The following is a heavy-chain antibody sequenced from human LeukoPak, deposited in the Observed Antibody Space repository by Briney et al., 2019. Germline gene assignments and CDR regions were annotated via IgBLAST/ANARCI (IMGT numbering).Heavy chain of an antibody. CDR1: GFTFRSYS. CDR3: ARDIAAAAPFDY. D-gene: IGHD6-13*01. Sequence: PGGSLRLSCAASGFTFRSYSMNWVRQAPGKGLEWVSSISTSRSYIYYADSVKGRFTISRDNAKNSLYLQMNSLRAEDTAVYYCARDIAAAAPFDYWGQGTLVTVSS. V-gene: IGHV3-21*01. J-gene: IGHJ4*02. CDR2: ISTSRSYI.